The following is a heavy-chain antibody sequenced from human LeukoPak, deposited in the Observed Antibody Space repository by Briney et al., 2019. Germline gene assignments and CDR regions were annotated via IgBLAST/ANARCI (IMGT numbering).Heavy chain of an antibody. D-gene: IGHD5-18*01. Sequence: SETLSLTCTVSGGSISSYYWSWIRQPPGKGLEWIGYIYYSGSTNYNPSLKSRVTISVDTSKKQFSLKLSSVTAADTAVYYCARSDGYNYGQGFDYWGQGSLVTVS. J-gene: IGHJ4*02. CDR2: IYYSGST. CDR1: GGSISSYY. CDR3: ARSDGYNYGQGFDY. V-gene: IGHV4-59*01.